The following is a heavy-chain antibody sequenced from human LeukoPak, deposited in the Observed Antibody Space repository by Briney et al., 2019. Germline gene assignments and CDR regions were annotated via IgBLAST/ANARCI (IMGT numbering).Heavy chain of an antibody. CDR1: GFTFSSYA. J-gene: IGHJ4*02. CDR2: INTNGGIT. V-gene: IGHV3-64*01. CDR3: ARGKGIYCGGDCSALDY. Sequence: GGSLRLSCAVSGFTFSSYAMHWVRQAPGKGLEYVSAINTNGGITYYANSVKGRFTISRDNSKNTLYLQMGSLTAEDMAVYYCARGKGIYCGGDCSALDYWGQGTLVTVSS. D-gene: IGHD2-21*02.